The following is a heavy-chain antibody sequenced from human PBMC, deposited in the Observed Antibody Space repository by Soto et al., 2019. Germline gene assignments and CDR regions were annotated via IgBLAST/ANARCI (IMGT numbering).Heavy chain of an antibody. CDR2: IYDSGST. Sequence: QVQLQESGPRLVEASQTLSLTCTVSNGSITSSGYYWGWIRQPPGKRLEWIGYIYDSGSTFYSPSLQSRLTMSVDTSKNQFSLTLSSVTAADTAVYHCARMSGTYYVPDYWGQGTLVTVSS. D-gene: IGHD1-26*01. CDR3: ARMSGTYYVPDY. J-gene: IGHJ4*02. CDR1: NGSITSSGYY. V-gene: IGHV4-31*03.